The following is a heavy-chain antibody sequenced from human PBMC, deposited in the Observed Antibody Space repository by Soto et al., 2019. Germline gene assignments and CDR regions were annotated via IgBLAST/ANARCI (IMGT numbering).Heavy chain of an antibody. V-gene: IGHV1-18*01. Sequence: QVQLVQSGAEVKKPGASVKVSCKASGYTFTSYGISWVRQAPGQGLEWMGWISAYNGNTNYAQKFQGRVTLTTDTSTSTAYMELRSLRSDATAVDYCARGIAPITMNTVTTRADDAFDIWGQGTMVTVSS. J-gene: IGHJ3*02. D-gene: IGHD4-17*01. CDR3: ARGIAPITMNTVTTRADDAFDI. CDR1: GYTFTSYG. CDR2: ISAYNGNT.